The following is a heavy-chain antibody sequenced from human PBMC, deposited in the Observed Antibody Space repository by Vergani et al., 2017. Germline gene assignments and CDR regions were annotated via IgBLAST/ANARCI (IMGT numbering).Heavy chain of an antibody. CDR2: IYTSGST. CDR3: ARYPVGARPYFDY. V-gene: IGHV4-61*02. D-gene: IGHD3-3*01. Sequence: QVQLQESGPGLVKPSQTLSLTCTVSGGSINSHNYYWSWIRQPAGKGLEWIGRIYTSGSTNYNPSLKSRVTMSVDTSKNQFSLKLSSVTAADTAVYYCARYPVGARPYFDYWGQGTLVTVSS. CDR1: GGSINSHNYY. J-gene: IGHJ4*02.